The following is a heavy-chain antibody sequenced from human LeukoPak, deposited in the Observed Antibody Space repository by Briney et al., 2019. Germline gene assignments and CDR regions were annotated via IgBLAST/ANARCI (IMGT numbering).Heavy chain of an antibody. CDR3: ARGEVVPAAIASPVDY. CDR1: GFTFSSYS. Sequence: GGSLRLSCAASGFTFSSYSMNWVRQAPRKGLEWVSSISSSSYIYYADSVKGRFTISRDNAKNSLYLQMNSLRAEDTAVYYCARGEVVPAAIASPVDYWGQGTLVTVSS. CDR2: ISSSSYI. V-gene: IGHV3-21*01. D-gene: IGHD2-2*02. J-gene: IGHJ4*02.